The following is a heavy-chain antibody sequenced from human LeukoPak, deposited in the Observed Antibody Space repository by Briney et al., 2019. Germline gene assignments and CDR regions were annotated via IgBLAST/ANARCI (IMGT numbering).Heavy chain of an antibody. V-gene: IGHV5-51*01. D-gene: IGHD4-17*01. J-gene: IGHJ4*02. CDR1: GYTFTNYW. CDR2: IYPGDSDT. Sequence: GESLKISCKGSGYTFTNYWIGWVRQMPGKGLEWMGIIYPGDSDTRYNPSFQGQVTIYADKSISTAYLQWSSLKASDTAIYYCARREKTTEIFDHWGQGTLVSVSS. CDR3: ARREKTTEIFDH.